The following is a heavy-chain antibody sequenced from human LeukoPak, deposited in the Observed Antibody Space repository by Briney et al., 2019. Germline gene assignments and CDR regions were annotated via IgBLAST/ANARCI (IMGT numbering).Heavy chain of an antibody. CDR3: ARGFRYGDYVDY. Sequence: ASVKVSCKASGYTFTSYGISGVRQAPGQGVEWMGWISAYNGNTNYAQKLQGRVTMTTDTSTSTAYMELRSLRSDDTAVYYCARGFRYGDYVDYWGQGTLVTVSS. D-gene: IGHD4-17*01. CDR1: GYTFTSYG. V-gene: IGHV1-18*01. CDR2: ISAYNGNT. J-gene: IGHJ4*02.